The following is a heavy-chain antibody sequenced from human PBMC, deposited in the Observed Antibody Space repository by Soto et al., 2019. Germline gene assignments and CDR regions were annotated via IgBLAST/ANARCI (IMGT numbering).Heavy chain of an antibody. CDR2: ISGSGGST. CDR3: AKDTPVPAAINYYYMDV. V-gene: IGHV3-23*01. Sequence: PGGSLRLSCAASGFTFSSYAMSWVRQAPGKGLEWVSAISGSGGSTYYADSVRGRFTISRDNSKNTLYLQMNSLRAEDTAVYYCAKDTPVPAAINYYYMDVWGKGTTVTVSS. D-gene: IGHD2-2*01. CDR1: GFTFSSYA. J-gene: IGHJ6*03.